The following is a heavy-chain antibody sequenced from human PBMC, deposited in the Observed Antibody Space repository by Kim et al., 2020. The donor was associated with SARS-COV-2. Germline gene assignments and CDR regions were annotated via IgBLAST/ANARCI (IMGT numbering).Heavy chain of an antibody. D-gene: IGHD2-8*01. V-gene: IGHV5-51*01. CDR3: ARVYSDGMDV. CDR1: GYSFTSYW. J-gene: IGHJ6*02. Sequence: GESLKISCKGSGYSFTSYWIGWVRQMPGKGLEWMGIIYPGDSDNRYSPFFQGQVTIPADKSISTAYLQWRSLKASDTAMYYCARVYSDGMDVWGQGTTVTVSS. CDR2: IYPGDSDN.